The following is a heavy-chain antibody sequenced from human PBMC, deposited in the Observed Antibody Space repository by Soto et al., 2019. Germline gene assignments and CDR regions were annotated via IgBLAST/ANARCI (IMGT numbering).Heavy chain of an antibody. V-gene: IGHV3-23*01. CDR1: GFTFSDYA. Sequence: EVQLLESGGGLVQPGGSLRLSCAASGFTFSDYAMNWVRQAPGKGLEWVSGISHGGGTTFYADSVKGRFTISRDNSKNRLYLEMTSLRADDTAVYYCANRRITLAGGPDESWGQGTLVTVSS. J-gene: IGHJ5*02. CDR2: ISHGGGTT. D-gene: IGHD3-16*01. CDR3: ANRRITLAGGPDES.